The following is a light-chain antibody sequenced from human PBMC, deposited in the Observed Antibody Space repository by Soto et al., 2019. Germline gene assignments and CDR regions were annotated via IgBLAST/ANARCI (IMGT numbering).Light chain of an antibody. J-gene: IGKJ2*01. V-gene: IGKV3-20*01. CDR1: QNVDSNY. CDR2: GAS. Sequence: EIVLMQSPGTLSLSPGERATLSFRASQNVDSNYLAWYQPKPGQAPRITIFGASGRATGIPDRFSGSGSGTEFTLTLSSLQSEDFAIYYCQQYDIWPPYTFGQGTQVDIK. CDR3: QQYDIWPPYT.